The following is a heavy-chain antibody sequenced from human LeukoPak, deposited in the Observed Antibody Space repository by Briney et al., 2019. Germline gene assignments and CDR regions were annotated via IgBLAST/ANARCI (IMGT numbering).Heavy chain of an antibody. CDR3: ARVSYGDYYFDY. Sequence: GASVKVSCKASGYTFTGYYMHWVRQAPGQGLDWMGRVNPNSGGTNYAQKFQGRVTMTRDTSISTAYMELSRLRSDDTAVYYCARVSYGDYYFDYWGQGTLVTVSS. D-gene: IGHD4-17*01. CDR1: GYTFTGYY. CDR2: VNPNSGGT. V-gene: IGHV1-2*06. J-gene: IGHJ4*02.